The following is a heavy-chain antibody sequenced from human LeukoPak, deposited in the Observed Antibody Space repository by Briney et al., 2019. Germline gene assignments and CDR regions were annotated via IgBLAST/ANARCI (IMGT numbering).Heavy chain of an antibody. Sequence: GGSLRLSCAASGLTFSSYSMNWVRQAPGKGLEWVSSISSSSSYIYYADSVKGRFTISRDNAKNSLYLLMNSLRAEDTAVYYCARGLGIRILLDVWGKGTTVTVSS. CDR2: ISSSSSYI. CDR1: GLTFSSYS. CDR3: ARGLGIRILLDV. J-gene: IGHJ6*04. D-gene: IGHD1-26*01. V-gene: IGHV3-21*01.